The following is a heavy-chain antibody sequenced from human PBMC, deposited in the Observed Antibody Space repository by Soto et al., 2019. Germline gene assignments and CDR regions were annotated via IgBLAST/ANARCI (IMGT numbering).Heavy chain of an antibody. CDR3: ARVYSYGYFDY. V-gene: IGHV1-18*01. D-gene: IGHD5-18*01. CDR2: ISAYNGNT. CDR1: GYTFTSYG. J-gene: IGHJ4*02. Sequence: ASVKVSCKASGYTFTSYGISWVRQAPGQGLEWMGWISAYNGNTNYAQKIQGRVTMTTDTSTSTSYLELRSLRFDDTAVYYCARVYSYGYFDYWGQGTLVTVSS.